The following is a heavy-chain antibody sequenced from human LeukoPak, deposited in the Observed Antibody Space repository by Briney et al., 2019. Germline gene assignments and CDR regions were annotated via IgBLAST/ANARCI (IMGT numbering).Heavy chain of an antibody. Sequence: ASVRVSCKASGFTFSNYGISWVRQAPGQGLEWMGWVSAYNGNTNYAQKVQDRVTTTTDTSTSTAYMELRSLRSDDTAVYYCARDWCVGQYYYGSGSYCYWGQGTLVTVSS. CDR2: VSAYNGNT. J-gene: IGHJ4*02. CDR3: ARDWCVGQYYYGSGSYCY. V-gene: IGHV1-18*01. CDR1: GFTFSNYG. D-gene: IGHD3-10*01.